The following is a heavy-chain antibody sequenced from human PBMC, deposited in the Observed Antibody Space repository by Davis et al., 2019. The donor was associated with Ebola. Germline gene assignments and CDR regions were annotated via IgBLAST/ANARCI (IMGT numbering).Heavy chain of an antibody. CDR2: IYYSGSS. V-gene: IGHV4-39*01. Sequence: MPSETLSLTCTVSGGSISSRSYYWGWIRQTPGQGLEWIGSIYYSGSSDYNPSLKSRVTISVDTSRNQFSLTLKSVTAADTAVYYCARREVAVGPVDYWGQGTLVSVSS. CDR1: GGSISSRSYY. D-gene: IGHD6-6*01. CDR3: ARREVAVGPVDY. J-gene: IGHJ4*02.